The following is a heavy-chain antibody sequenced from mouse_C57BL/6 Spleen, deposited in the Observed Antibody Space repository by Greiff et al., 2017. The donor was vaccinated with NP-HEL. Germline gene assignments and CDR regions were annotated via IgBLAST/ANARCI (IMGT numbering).Heavy chain of an antibody. CDR3: TRYDGYYYAMDY. D-gene: IGHD2-3*01. V-gene: IGHV5-9-1*02. J-gene: IGHJ4*01. CDR2: ISSGGDYI. CDR1: GFTFSSYA. Sequence: EVKLMESGEGLVKPGGSLKLSCAASGFTFSSYAMSWVRQTPEKRLEWVAYISSGGDYIYYADTVKGRFTISRDNARNTLYLQMSSLKSEDTAMYYCTRYDGYYYAMDYWGQGTSVTVSS.